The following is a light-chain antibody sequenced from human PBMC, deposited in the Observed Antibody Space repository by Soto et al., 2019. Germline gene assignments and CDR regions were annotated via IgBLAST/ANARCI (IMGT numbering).Light chain of an antibody. Sequence: EIVMTQSPATLSMSPGERATISCSASQSVNSNLAWYQQKAGQAPRLLIYGTSTRATGIPARFTGSGSGTDFTLTISSLQFEDFAVYYCQQYNNWPRTFGQGTKVDI. J-gene: IGKJ1*01. CDR2: GTS. CDR1: QSVNSN. CDR3: QQYNNWPRT. V-gene: IGKV3-15*01.